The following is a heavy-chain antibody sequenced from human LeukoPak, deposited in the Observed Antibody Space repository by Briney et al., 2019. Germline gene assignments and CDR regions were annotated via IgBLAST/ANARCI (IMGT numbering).Heavy chain of an antibody. Sequence: GGSLRLSCAASGFTFSNYWVHWVRQAPGKGLVWVSRINPDGSTINYADSVKGRFTSSRDNSKNTLYLQMNSLRAEDMAIYYCARASNSGYSSFDPWGQGTLVTVSS. CDR1: GFTFSNYW. CDR3: ARASNSGYSSFDP. CDR2: INPDGSTI. J-gene: IGHJ5*02. V-gene: IGHV3-74*01. D-gene: IGHD6-13*01.